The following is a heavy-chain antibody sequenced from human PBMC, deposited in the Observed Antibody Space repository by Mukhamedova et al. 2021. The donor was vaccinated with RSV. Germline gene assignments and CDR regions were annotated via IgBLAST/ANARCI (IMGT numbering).Heavy chain of an antibody. CDR3: ARTYHDKKLDL. CDR2: IGTGYST. D-gene: IGHD3-16*01. Sequence: IGTGYSTEYAASVKGRFTISRDGSKDSLYLQMNRLKAEDTGVYYCARTYHDKKLDLWGQGTRVTVSS. J-gene: IGHJ4*02. V-gene: IGHV3-72*01.